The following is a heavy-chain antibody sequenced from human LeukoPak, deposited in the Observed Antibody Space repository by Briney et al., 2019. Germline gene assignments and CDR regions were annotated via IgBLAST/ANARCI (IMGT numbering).Heavy chain of an antibody. J-gene: IGHJ3*02. CDR3: ARDTLVYGDSPDAFDI. CDR2: ISYDGGKK. CDR1: GFTFSSHD. V-gene: IGHV3-30*03. D-gene: IGHD4-17*01. Sequence: AGGSLRLSCAASGFTFSSHDMHWVRQAPGKGLEWVSIISYDGGKKDYADSVKGRFTISRDNAKNSLYLQMNSLRDEDTAVYYCARDTLVYGDSPDAFDIWGQGTMVTVSS.